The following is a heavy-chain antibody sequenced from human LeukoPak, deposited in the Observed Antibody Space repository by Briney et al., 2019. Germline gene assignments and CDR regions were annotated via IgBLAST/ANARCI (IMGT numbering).Heavy chain of an antibody. D-gene: IGHD2-8*01. Sequence: PGGSLRLSCAASGFTLSSYSMNWVRQAPGKGLEWVSSLSGSSSYIYYAGSVKGRFTISRDNAKNSLYLQMNSLTAEDTAVYYCARELRAGYCTNGVCHTPFDYWGQGTLVTVSS. CDR1: GFTLSSYS. J-gene: IGHJ4*02. CDR2: LSGSSSYI. CDR3: ARELRAGYCTNGVCHTPFDY. V-gene: IGHV3-21*01.